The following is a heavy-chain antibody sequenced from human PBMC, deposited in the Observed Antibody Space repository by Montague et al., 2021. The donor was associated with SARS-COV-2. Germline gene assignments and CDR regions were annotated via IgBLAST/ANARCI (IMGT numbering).Heavy chain of an antibody. CDR1: GGSISSGGYY. CDR2: IYYSGST. CDR3: ARVQGITMIVVVIGAFDI. V-gene: IGHV4-31*03. D-gene: IGHD3-22*01. J-gene: IGHJ3*02. Sequence: TLSLTCTVSGGSISSGGYYWSWIRQHPGKGLEWIGYIYYSGSTYYNPSLKSRVTISVDTSKNQFSLKLSSVTAADTAVYYCARVQGITMIVVVIGAFDIWGQGIMVTVSS.